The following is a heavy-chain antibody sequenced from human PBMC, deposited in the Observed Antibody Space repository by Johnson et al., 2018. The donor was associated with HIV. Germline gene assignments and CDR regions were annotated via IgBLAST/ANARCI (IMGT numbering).Heavy chain of an antibody. Sequence: QVQLVESGGGLVQPGGSLRLSCAASGFTFSSMHWDRQAPGKGLEWVAVITYDGRNKYYTDSVKGRFIISRDNSKNMTNLQMNGLSDEDTADYYWAREMDNWNDRSDAFDIWGQGTMVTVSS. CDR3: AREMDNWNDRSDAFDI. CDR2: ITYDGRNK. V-gene: IGHV3-30*04. J-gene: IGHJ3*02. CDR1: GFTFSS. D-gene: IGHD1-20*01.